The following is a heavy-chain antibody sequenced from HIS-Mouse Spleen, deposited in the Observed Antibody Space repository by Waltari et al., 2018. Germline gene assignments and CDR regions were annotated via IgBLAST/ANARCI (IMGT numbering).Heavy chain of an antibody. Sequence: QVQLQQWGAGLLKPSETLSLTCAVYGGSFSGYYWSWIRQPPGKGLEWIGEVNHSGSTNYNPSLKSRVTRSVDTSKNQFSLKLSSVTAADTAVYYCARVADYWGQGTLVTVSS. CDR3: ARVADY. CDR1: GGSFSGYY. V-gene: IGHV4-34*01. J-gene: IGHJ4*02. CDR2: VNHSGST.